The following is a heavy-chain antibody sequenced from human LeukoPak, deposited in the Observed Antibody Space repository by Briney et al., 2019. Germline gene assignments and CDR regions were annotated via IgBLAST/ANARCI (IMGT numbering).Heavy chain of an antibody. V-gene: IGHV4-59*01. Sequence: SETLSLTCTVSGGSISSYYWSWIRQPPGKGLEWIGYIYYSGSTNYNPSLKSRVTISVDTSKNQFSLKLSSVTAADTAVYYCARDSGGGGYNDYYFDYWGQGTLVTVSS. D-gene: IGHD5-24*01. CDR3: ARDSGGGGYNDYYFDY. CDR1: GGSISSYY. CDR2: IYYSGST. J-gene: IGHJ4*02.